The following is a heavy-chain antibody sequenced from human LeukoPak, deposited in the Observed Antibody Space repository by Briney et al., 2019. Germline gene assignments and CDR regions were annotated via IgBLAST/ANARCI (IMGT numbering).Heavy chain of an antibody. J-gene: IGHJ4*02. Sequence: SGPTLVNPTQTLTLTCTFSGFSLSTSGMCVSWIRQPPGKALEWLALIDWDDDKYYSTSLKTRLTISKDTSKNQVVLTMTSMDPVDTATYYRARISHDSRFLDYWGQGTLVTVYS. D-gene: IGHD3-22*01. CDR3: ARISHDSRFLDY. CDR2: IDWDDDK. V-gene: IGHV2-70*01. CDR1: GFSLSTSGMC.